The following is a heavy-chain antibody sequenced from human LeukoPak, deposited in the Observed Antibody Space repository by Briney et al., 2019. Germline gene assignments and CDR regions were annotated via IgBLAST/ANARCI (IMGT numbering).Heavy chain of an antibody. D-gene: IGHD3-22*01. CDR2: ISWDGGST. J-gene: IGHJ3*02. CDR3: AKGGDYDSSGYYDDAFDI. CDR1: GFTFDDYA. Sequence: GGSLRLSCAASGFTFDDYAMHWVRQAPGKGLEWVSLISWDGGSTYYADSVKGRFTISRDNSKNSLYLQMNSLRAEDTALYYCAKGGDYDSSGYYDDAFDIWGQGTMVTVSS. V-gene: IGHV3-43D*03.